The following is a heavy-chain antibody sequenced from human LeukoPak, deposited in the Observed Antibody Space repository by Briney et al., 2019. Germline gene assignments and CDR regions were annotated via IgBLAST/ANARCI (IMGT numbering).Heavy chain of an antibody. CDR3: ARTPRIAVAGIKGDGWFDP. CDR2: IDWDDDK. V-gene: IGHV2-70*11. Sequence: SGPTLVNPTQTLTLTCTFSGFSLSTSGMCVSWIRQPPGKALEWLARIDWDDDKYYSTSLKTRLTLSKDTSKNQVVLTMTNMDPVDTATYYCARTPRIAVAGIKGDGWFDPWGQGTLVTVSS. D-gene: IGHD6-19*01. J-gene: IGHJ5*02. CDR1: GFSLSTSGMC.